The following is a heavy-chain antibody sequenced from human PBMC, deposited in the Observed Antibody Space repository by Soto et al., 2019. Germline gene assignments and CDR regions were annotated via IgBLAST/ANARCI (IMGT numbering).Heavy chain of an antibody. J-gene: IGHJ4*02. D-gene: IGHD5-18*01. CDR3: ARDQPGYSYGYGLGY. V-gene: IGHV3-21*01. CDR1: GFTFSSYS. Sequence: LRLSCPASGFTFSSYSMNWVRQAPGKGLEWVSSISSSSSYIYYADSVKGRFTISRDNAKNSLYLQMNSLRAEDTAVYYCARDQPGYSYGYGLGYWGQGTLVTVSS. CDR2: ISSSSSYI.